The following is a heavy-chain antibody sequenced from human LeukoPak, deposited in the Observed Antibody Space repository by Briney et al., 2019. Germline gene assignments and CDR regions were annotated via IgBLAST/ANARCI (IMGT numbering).Heavy chain of an antibody. D-gene: IGHD3-22*01. CDR1: GGTFSSYA. CDR2: IIPIFGTA. V-gene: IGHV1-69*05. J-gene: IGHJ3*02. Sequence: ASVKVSCKASGGTFSSYAISWVRQAPGQGLEWMGGIIPIFGTASYAQKFQGRVTITTDESTSTAYMELSSLRSEDTAVYYCASRSDSPYRTMIVVGYDAFDIWGQGTMVTVSS. CDR3: ASRSDSPYRTMIVVGYDAFDI.